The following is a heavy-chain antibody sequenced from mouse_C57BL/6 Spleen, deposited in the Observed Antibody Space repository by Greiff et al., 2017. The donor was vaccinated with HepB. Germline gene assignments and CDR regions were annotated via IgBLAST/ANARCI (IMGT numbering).Heavy chain of an antibody. CDR3: ARKRDYYGSSGPYYYAMDY. CDR1: GYAFTNYL. D-gene: IGHD1-1*01. J-gene: IGHJ4*01. V-gene: IGHV1-54*01. CDR2: INPGSGGT. Sequence: VQLQQSGAELVRPGTSVKVSCKASGYAFTNYLIEWVKQRPGQGLEWIGVINPGSGGTNYNEKFKGKATLTADKSSSTAYMQLSSLTSEDSAVYFCARKRDYYGSSGPYYYAMDYWGQGTSVTVSS.